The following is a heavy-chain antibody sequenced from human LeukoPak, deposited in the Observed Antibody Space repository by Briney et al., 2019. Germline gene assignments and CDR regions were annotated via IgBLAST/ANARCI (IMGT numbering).Heavy chain of an antibody. J-gene: IGHJ4*02. CDR2: ISSSSTNT. Sequence: GGSLRLSCVASGFTFSSYGMSWVRQAPGKGLEWVSYISSSSTNTNYADSVKGRFTFSRDNAKNSLYLQMNSLRAEDTAVYYCARDGGSGSGPFDYWGQGTLVTVSS. V-gene: IGHV3-48*04. CDR3: ARDGGSGSGPFDY. CDR1: GFTFSSYG. D-gene: IGHD2-15*01.